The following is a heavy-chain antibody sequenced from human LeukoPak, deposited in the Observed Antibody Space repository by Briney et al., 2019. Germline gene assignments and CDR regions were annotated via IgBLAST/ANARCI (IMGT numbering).Heavy chain of an antibody. Sequence: PGGSLRLSCAASEFTFSSYSMNWVRQAPGKGLEWVSYITNSGNSKSYADSVKGRFTISRDNAKNSLYLQMNSLRAEDTAVYYCARGRIAAAGTDAFDIWGQGTMVTVSS. CDR1: EFTFSSYS. D-gene: IGHD6-13*01. CDR2: ITNSGNSK. J-gene: IGHJ3*02. CDR3: ARGRIAAAGTDAFDI. V-gene: IGHV3-21*05.